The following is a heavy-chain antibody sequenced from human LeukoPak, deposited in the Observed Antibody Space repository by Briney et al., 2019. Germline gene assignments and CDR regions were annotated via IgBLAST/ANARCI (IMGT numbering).Heavy chain of an antibody. Sequence: SETLSLTRTVSGGSISSSSYYWGWIRQPPGKGLEWIGSIYYSGSTYYNPSLKSRVTISVDTSKNQFSLKLSSVTAADTAVYYCARLVKLQYLDYWGQGTLVTVSS. CDR1: GGSISSSSYY. CDR2: IYYSGST. CDR3: ARLVKLQYLDY. V-gene: IGHV4-39*01. D-gene: IGHD4-11*01. J-gene: IGHJ4*02.